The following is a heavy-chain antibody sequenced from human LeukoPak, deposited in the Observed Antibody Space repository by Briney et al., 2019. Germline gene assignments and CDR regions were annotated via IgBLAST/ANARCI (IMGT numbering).Heavy chain of an antibody. Sequence: ASVKVSCKASGYTFTSYGISWVRQAPGQGLEWMGWISAYNGKTNYAQKLQGRVTMTTDTSTSTAYMELRSLRSDDTAVYYCARDLVIADLFDPWGQGTLVTVSS. D-gene: IGHD6-13*01. V-gene: IGHV1-18*01. CDR1: GYTFTSYG. CDR3: ARDLVIADLFDP. J-gene: IGHJ5*02. CDR2: ISAYNGKT.